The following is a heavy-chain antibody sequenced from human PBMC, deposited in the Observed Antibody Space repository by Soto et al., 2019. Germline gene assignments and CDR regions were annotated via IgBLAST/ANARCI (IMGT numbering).Heavy chain of an antibody. V-gene: IGHV3-30*03. D-gene: IGHD3-3*01. CDR2: ISYDGSNK. CDR1: GFTFSNFG. J-gene: IGHJ6*02. CDR3: ARTRGAYYDFWSGPRSTYYYYSMDV. Sequence: PGGSLRLSCAASGFTFSNFGMHWVRQAPGKGLGWVAVISYDGSNKYYADSVKGRFTISRDNSKNTLYLQMNSLRAKDTAVYYCARTRGAYYDFWSGPRSTYYYYSMDVWGQGTTVTVSS.